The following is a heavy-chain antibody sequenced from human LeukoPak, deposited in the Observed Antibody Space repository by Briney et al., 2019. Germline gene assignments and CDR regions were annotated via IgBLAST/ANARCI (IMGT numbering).Heavy chain of an antibody. V-gene: IGHV4-4*09. CDR2: IYHSGST. Sequence: SETLSLTCTVSGGSISSYYWSWIRQPPGKGLEWIGYIYHSGSTDYNPSLKSRVTISIDTSKSQFSLKLTSVTAADTAVYYCATLTTVVTAYYFDHWGQGTLVTVSS. J-gene: IGHJ4*02. CDR3: ATLTTVVTAYYFDH. D-gene: IGHD4-23*01. CDR1: GGSISSYY.